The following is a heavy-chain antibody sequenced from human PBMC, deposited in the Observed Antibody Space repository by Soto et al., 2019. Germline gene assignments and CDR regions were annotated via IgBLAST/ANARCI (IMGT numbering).Heavy chain of an antibody. CDR1: GGSISSGDYY. CDR2: IYYSGTT. J-gene: IGHJ5*02. CDR3: ARAPLVRGVYWFDP. D-gene: IGHD3-10*01. V-gene: IGHV4-30-4*01. Sequence: SETLSLTCTVSGGSISSGDYYWSWIRQPPGKGLEWIGYIYYSGTTYYNPSLKSRVTISVDTSKNQFSLKQTSVTAADTAVYYCARAPLVRGVYWFDPWGQGTLVTVSS.